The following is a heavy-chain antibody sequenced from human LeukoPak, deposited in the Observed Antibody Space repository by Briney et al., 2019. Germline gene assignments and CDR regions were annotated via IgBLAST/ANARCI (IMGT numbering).Heavy chain of an antibody. CDR3: VKNDGWFHLAQ. D-gene: IGHD6-19*01. CDR1: GFNFRDHW. J-gene: IGHJ4*02. Sequence: GGSLRLSCAVSGFNFRDHWMDWVRQAPGKGLQWVGHIKNDGSETYYLDSLRGRFSISRDNTNNALYLQMNSLRVEDTAVYYCVKNDGWFHLAQWGQGTLVTVAS. V-gene: IGHV3-7*03. CDR2: IKNDGSET.